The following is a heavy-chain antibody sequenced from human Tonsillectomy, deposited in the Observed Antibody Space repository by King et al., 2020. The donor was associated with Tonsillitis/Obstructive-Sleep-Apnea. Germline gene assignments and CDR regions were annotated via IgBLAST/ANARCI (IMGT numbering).Heavy chain of an antibody. CDR2: IHYSGST. CDR3: ARHEGNSGYYSYGMDV. D-gene: IGHD4-23*01. Sequence: QLQESGPGLVKPSETLSLTCTVSGGSISSSTYYWGWIRQPPGKGLEWIGNIHYSGSTYYNPSLKSRVTIYVDTSKNQFSLKLSSVTAADTAVFYCARHEGNSGYYSYGMDVWGQGTTVTVSS. V-gene: IGHV4-39*01. CDR1: GGSISSSTYY. J-gene: IGHJ6*02.